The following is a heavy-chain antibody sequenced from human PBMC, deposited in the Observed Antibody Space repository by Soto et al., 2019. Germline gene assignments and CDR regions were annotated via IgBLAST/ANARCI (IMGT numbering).Heavy chain of an antibody. J-gene: IGHJ6*02. D-gene: IGHD3-22*01. CDR3: ARDGSGYRSTDSPTDV. Sequence: SVKVSCKASGYTFSSYAISWVRQAPGQGLEWMGGIIPIFGTANYAQKFQGRVTITADESTSTAYMELSSLRSEDTAVYYCARDGSGYRSTDSPTDVWGQGTTVTVSS. CDR2: IIPIFGTA. CDR1: GYTFSSYA. V-gene: IGHV1-69*13.